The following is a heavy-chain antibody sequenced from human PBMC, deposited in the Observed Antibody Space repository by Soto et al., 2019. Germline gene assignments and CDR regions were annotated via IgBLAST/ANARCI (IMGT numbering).Heavy chain of an antibody. V-gene: IGHV1-46*01. CDR2: INPSGGST. Sequence: ASVKVSCKASGYTFTSYYMHWVRQAPGQGLEWMGIINPSGGSTSYAQKFQGRVTMTRDTSTSTVYMELRSLRSEDTAVYYCAKIAAAGTRWYDPWGQGTLVTVSA. J-gene: IGHJ5*02. CDR3: AKIAAAGTRWYDP. D-gene: IGHD6-13*01. CDR1: GYTFTSYY.